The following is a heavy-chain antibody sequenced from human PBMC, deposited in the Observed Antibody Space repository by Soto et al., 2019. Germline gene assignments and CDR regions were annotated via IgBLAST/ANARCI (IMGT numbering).Heavy chain of an antibody. CDR1: GYTFVDYF. V-gene: IGHV1-46*01. Sequence: GASVKVSCKTSGYTFVDYFIHWVRQAPGQGLEWMGIISLRHHSTSYAQKFQDRLSVTRDPSSTTIYMELSSLRSEDTAVYYCARSMGLYYYDSSGYYPWGQGTLVTVSS. J-gene: IGHJ5*02. CDR2: ISLRHHST. D-gene: IGHD3-22*01. CDR3: ARSMGLYYYDSSGYYP.